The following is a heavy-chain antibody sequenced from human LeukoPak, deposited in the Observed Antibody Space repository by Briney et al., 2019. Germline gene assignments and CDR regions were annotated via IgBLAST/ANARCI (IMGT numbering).Heavy chain of an antibody. Sequence: GGSLRLSCAASGFTFSNSGMSWVRQAPGKGLEWVAVISYDGSNKYYADSVKGRFTISRDNSKNTLYLQMNSLRAEDTAVYYCARVSYDFWSGYCDYWGQGTLVTVSS. D-gene: IGHD3-3*01. J-gene: IGHJ4*02. CDR3: ARVSYDFWSGYCDY. CDR1: GFTFSNSG. CDR2: ISYDGSNK. V-gene: IGHV3-30*03.